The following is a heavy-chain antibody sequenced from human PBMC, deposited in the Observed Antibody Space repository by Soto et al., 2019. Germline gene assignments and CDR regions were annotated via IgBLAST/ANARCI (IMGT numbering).Heavy chain of an antibody. CDR3: ARDLGWAFDY. CDR2: ITQTGGDT. CDR1: GFSFSVYT. Sequence: GGSLRLSCVASGFSFSVYTMNWFRQAPGQALEWLSFITQTGGDTYYADSVKGRFTISRDNAKNSLYMELNNLRAEDTAVYYCARDLGWAFDYWGRGTLVTVSS. J-gene: IGHJ4*02. V-gene: IGHV3-21*05. D-gene: IGHD6-19*01.